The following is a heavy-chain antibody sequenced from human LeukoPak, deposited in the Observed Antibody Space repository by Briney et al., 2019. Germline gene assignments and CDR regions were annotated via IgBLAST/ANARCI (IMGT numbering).Heavy chain of an antibody. D-gene: IGHD6-13*01. CDR1: GFTVSSNY. J-gene: IGHJ4*02. CDR2: IYSGGST. V-gene: IGHV3-66*01. CDR3: ARLIAAAGTDY. Sequence: GGSLRLSCAASGFTVSSNYMSWVRQAPGKGLEWVSVIYSGGSTYYADSVKGRFTISRDNSKNTLYLQMNSLRAEDTAVYYCARLIAAAGTDYWGQGTLVTASS.